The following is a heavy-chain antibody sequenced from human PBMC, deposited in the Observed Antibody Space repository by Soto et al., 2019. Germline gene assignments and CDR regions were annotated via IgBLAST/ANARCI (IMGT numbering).Heavy chain of an antibody. CDR3: ARYIVLVPAAMGEGTYYYYGMDV. CDR2: IDPSHPYT. J-gene: IGHJ6*02. V-gene: IGHV5-10-1*01. D-gene: IGHD2-2*01. CDR1: VYSFTSYC. Sequence: PGESPKLSCTGSVYSFTSYCISWVSQMPGKGREWMWRIDPSHPYTNYSPSFQGHVTISADKSISTAYLQCSSLKASDTAMYYCARYIVLVPAAMGEGTYYYYGMDVWGQGTTVNVSS.